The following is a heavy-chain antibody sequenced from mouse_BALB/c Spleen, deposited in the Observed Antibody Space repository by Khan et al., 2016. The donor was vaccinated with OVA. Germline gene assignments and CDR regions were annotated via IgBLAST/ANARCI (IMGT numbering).Heavy chain of an antibody. D-gene: IGHD1-1*01. CDR3: ARGPYSYGSSSFAY. CDR2: INTETGEP. J-gene: IGHJ3*01. Sequence: QIQLVQSGPELEKPGETVKISCKASGYTFTDYSMHWVKQAPGKGLKWMGWINTETGEPTYADDFKGRFAFSLETSASTAYLQINNLKNEDTATYFCARGPYSYGSSSFAYWGQGTLVTVSA. CDR1: GYTFTDYS. V-gene: IGHV9-2-1*01.